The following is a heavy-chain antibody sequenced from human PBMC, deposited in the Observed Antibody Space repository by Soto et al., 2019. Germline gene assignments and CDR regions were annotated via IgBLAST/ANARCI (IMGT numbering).Heavy chain of an antibody. V-gene: IGHV1-69*13. D-gene: IGHD7-27*01. Sequence: GASVKVSCRASGGTFSSYAISWVRQAPGQGLEWMGGIIPIFGTANYAQKFQGRVTITADESTSTAYMELSSLRSEDTAVYYCARDRGTWGPYYYYGMDVWGQGTTVTVSS. CDR3: ARDRGTWGPYYYYGMDV. CDR2: IIPIFGTA. CDR1: GGTFSSYA. J-gene: IGHJ6*02.